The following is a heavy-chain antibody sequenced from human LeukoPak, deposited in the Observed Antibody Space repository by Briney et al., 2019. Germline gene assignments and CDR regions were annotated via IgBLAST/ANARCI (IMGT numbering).Heavy chain of an antibody. CDR1: GGSIRSGGYY. V-gene: IGHV4-34*01. D-gene: IGHD3-9*01. CDR3: ARIRKARYFDWSPGGWFDP. CDR2: INHSGST. Sequence: SETLSLTCTVSGGSIRSGGYYWSWIRQRPGKGLEWIGEINHSGSTNYNPCLKSRVTISVDTSKNQFSLKLSSVTAADTAVYYCARIRKARYFDWSPGGWFDPWGQGTLVTVSS. J-gene: IGHJ5*02.